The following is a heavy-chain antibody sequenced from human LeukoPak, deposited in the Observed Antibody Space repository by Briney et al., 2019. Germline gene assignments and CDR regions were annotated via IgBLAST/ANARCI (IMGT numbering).Heavy chain of an antibody. CDR1: RFTFSSYW. CDR3: ARDGILSDY. V-gene: IGHV3-7*03. D-gene: IGHD2/OR15-2a*01. J-gene: IGHJ4*02. Sequence: GGSLRLSCAASRFTFSSYWMSWVRQAPGKGLEWVANIKQDGSEKYYVDSVKGRFTISRDNAKNSLYLQMNSLRAEDTAVYYCARDGILSDYWGQGTLVTVSS. CDR2: IKQDGSEK.